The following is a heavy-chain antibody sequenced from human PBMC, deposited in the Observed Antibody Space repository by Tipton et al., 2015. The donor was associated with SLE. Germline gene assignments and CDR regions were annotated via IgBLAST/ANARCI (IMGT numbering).Heavy chain of an antibody. Sequence: TLSLTCTVSGGSISSSSYYWGWIRQPPGKGLEWIGEINHGGSTNYNPSLKSRVTISVDTSKNQFSLKLSSVTAAVTAVYYCASPGSSAPGPYFQHWGQGTLVTVSS. CDR3: ASPGSSAPGPYFQH. CDR2: INHGGST. J-gene: IGHJ1*01. D-gene: IGHD6-25*01. V-gene: IGHV4-39*07. CDR1: GGSISSSSYY.